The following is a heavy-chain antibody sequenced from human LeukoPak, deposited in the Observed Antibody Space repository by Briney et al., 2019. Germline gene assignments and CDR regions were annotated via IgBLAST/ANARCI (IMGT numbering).Heavy chain of an antibody. CDR3: ARAGSGSMRYLDY. J-gene: IGHJ4*02. Sequence: SETLSLTCTVSGDSITSGSYYWSWIRQPAGKGLEWIGRVYVSGSTDYNTSLKSRVAVSLDSSKNQFSLKLSSVTAADTAVYYCARAGSGSMRYLDYWGQGILVSVSS. V-gene: IGHV4-61*02. D-gene: IGHD1-26*01. CDR1: GDSITSGSYY. CDR2: VYVSGST.